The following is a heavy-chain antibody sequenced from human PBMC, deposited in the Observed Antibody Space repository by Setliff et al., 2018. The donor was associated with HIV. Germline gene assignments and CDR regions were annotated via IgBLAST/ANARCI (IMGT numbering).Heavy chain of an antibody. Sequence: GESLKISCATSGFTFSSYEMNWVRQAPGKGLEWISYISSDGDNELYADSVKGRFFISRDNAKESLYLEMNKLRVEDTAIYYCARITMMVGVIWGQGTGVTVSS. CDR1: GFTFSSYE. CDR2: ISSDGDNE. J-gene: IGHJ3*02. V-gene: IGHV3-48*03. D-gene: IGHD3-22*01. CDR3: ARITMMVGVI.